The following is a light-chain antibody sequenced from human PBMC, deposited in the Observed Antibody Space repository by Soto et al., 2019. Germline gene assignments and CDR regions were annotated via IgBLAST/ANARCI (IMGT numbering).Light chain of an antibody. J-gene: IGLJ2*01. V-gene: IGLV4-69*01. Sequence: QPLLTQSPSASASLGASVKLTCTLSSGHRSYAIAWHQQQPEKGPRYLMKLNSDGSHSKGDGIPDRFSGSSSGAERYLTISSLQSEDEADYYCQTWGTGIQVFGGGTKLTVL. CDR2: LNSDGSH. CDR1: SGHRSYA. CDR3: QTWGTGIQV.